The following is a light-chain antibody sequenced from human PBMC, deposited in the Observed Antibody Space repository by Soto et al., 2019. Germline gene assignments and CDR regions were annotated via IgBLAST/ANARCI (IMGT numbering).Light chain of an antibody. CDR1: QGISNY. CDR2: AAS. CDR3: QKYNTALWT. Sequence: DIQMTQSPSSLSASVGDRVTITCRASQGISNYLAWYQQKPGKVPKLLIYAASTLQSGVPSRFSGSGSETDFTLTINRLQPEDVATYYCQKYNTALWTFDQWTKVEI. V-gene: IGKV1-27*01. J-gene: IGKJ1*01.